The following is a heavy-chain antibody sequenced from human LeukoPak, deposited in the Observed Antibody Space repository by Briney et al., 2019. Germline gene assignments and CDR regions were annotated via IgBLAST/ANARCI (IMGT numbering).Heavy chain of an antibody. CDR2: IYYSGST. CDR1: GGSISSYY. Sequence: SETLSLTCTVSGGSISSYYWSWIRQPPGKGREGMGYIYYSGSTNYNPSLKSRVTISVDTSKNQFSLKLSSVTAADTAVYYCARHKPPLYGSGMFGMDVWGQGTTVTVSS. CDR3: ARHKPPLYGSGMFGMDV. D-gene: IGHD3-10*01. J-gene: IGHJ6*02. V-gene: IGHV4-59*08.